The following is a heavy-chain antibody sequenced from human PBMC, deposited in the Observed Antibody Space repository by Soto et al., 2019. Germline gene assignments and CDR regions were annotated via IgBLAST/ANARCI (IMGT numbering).Heavy chain of an antibody. J-gene: IGHJ3*02. Sequence: GGSLRLSCAASGFTFSSYWMSWVRQAPGKGLEWVANIKQDGSEKYYVDSVKGRFTISRDNAKNSLYLQMNSLRAEDTAVYYCAREIGSGDIVVVPAAIFGPNAFDIWAQGTMVTVSS. CDR2: IKQDGSEK. CDR3: AREIGSGDIVVVPAAIFGPNAFDI. CDR1: GFTFSSYW. V-gene: IGHV3-7*01. D-gene: IGHD2-2*01.